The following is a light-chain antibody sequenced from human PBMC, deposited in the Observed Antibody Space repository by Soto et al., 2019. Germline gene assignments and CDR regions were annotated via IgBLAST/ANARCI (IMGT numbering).Light chain of an antibody. CDR3: SSYPSSSTLVV. V-gene: IGLV2-14*01. J-gene: IGLJ2*01. CDR2: DVT. Sequence: QSALTQPASVSGSPGQSITISCTGTSSDVGGYNYVSWYQQHPGKAPKLMIYDVTNRPSGVSNRFSGSKSGNTASLTISGLQAEDEADYDCSSYPSSSTLVVFGGGTKVTVL. CDR1: SSDVGGYNY.